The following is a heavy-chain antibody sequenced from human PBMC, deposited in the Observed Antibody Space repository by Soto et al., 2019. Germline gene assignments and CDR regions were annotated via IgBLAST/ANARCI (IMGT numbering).Heavy chain of an antibody. CDR2: ISYDGSNK. J-gene: IGHJ4*02. CDR1: GFTFSSYA. V-gene: IGHV3-30*18. Sequence: QVQLVESGGGVVQPGRSLRLSCAASGFTFSSYAMHWVRQAPGKGLEWVAVISYDGSNKYYADSVKGRFTISRDNSKNTLYLQMNSLRAEDTAVYYCAKPRLYYYGSGSYYLDYWGQGTLVTVSS. CDR3: AKPRLYYYGSGSYYLDY. D-gene: IGHD3-10*01.